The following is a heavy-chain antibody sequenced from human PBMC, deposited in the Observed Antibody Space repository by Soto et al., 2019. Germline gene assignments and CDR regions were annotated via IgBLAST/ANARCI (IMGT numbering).Heavy chain of an antibody. CDR2: INAGNGNT. CDR1: GYTFTSYA. CDR3: ARDDTYYYDSSGFDY. V-gene: IGHV1-3*01. J-gene: IGHJ4*02. Sequence: VASVKVSCKASGYTFTSYAMHWVRQAPGQRLEWMGWINAGNGNTKYSQKFQGRVTITRDTSASTAYMELSSLRSEDTAVYYCARDDTYYYDSSGFDYWGQGTLVTVSS. D-gene: IGHD3-22*01.